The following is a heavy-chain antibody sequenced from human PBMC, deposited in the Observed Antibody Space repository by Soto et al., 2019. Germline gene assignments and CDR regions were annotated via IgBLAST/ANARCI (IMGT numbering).Heavy chain of an antibody. V-gene: IGHV4-31*03. D-gene: IGHD3-22*01. CDR1: GGSISSGYYY. J-gene: IGHJ4*02. CDR3: ARLSSIDSSGYYLDY. CDR2: IYYSGST. Sequence: TLSLTCTVSGGSISSGYYYGSWIRQHPGKGLEWIGYIYYSGSTHYSSSLKSRVTMSIDTSKNQFPLKLTSVTAADTAVYYCARLSSIDSSGYYLDYWGQGTLVTVSS.